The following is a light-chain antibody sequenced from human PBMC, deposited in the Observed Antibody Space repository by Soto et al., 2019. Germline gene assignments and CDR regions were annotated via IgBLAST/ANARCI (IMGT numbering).Light chain of an antibody. V-gene: IGKV1-39*01. Sequence: DIQMTQSPSSLPASLGDRVTITCRESQSISSYLNWYQQKPGKAPKLLIYAASSLQSGVPSRFSGSGSGTDFTLTISSLQPEDFATYYCQQSYSTPPITFGQGTRLEIK. CDR2: AAS. J-gene: IGKJ5*01. CDR3: QQSYSTPPIT. CDR1: QSISSY.